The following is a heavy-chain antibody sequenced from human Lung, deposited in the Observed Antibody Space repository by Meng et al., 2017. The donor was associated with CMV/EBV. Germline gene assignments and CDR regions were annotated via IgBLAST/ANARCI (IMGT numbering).Heavy chain of an antibody. CDR2: IRYDEKTK. D-gene: IGHD3-3*01. CDR3: AKDLRSLRRFYYYGMDV. J-gene: IGHJ6*02. CDR1: GFNFKIFG. V-gene: IGHV3-30*02. Sequence: GGSXRLXCATSGFNFKIFGMHWLRQLPGKGLEWVAFIRYDEKTKYYADSVKGRFTIFRDNSKNTLYLQMNSLRVEDTAVYYCAKDLRSLRRFYYYGMDVXDQGTTVTVSS.